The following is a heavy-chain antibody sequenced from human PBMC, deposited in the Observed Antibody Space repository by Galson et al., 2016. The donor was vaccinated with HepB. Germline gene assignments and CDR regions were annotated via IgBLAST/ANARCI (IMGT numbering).Heavy chain of an antibody. J-gene: IGHJ4*02. CDR2: SYYSGST. D-gene: IGHD3-10*01. Sequence: TLSLTCTVSGVSISSGGYYWSYIRQHPEKGLEWIGYSYYSGSTYYNPSLQRRVTMSVDTSSNQFSLKLRSVTAADTAVYYCARGVEKDYYGSGSPFFDFWGQGTLATVSS. V-gene: IGHV4-31*03. CDR3: ARGVEKDYYGSGSPFFDF. CDR1: GVSISSGGYY.